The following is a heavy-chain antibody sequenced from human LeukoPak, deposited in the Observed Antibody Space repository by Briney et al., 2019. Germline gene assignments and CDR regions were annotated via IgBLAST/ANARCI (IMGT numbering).Heavy chain of an antibody. Sequence: ASVKVSCKASGYTFTGYAMNWVRQAPGQGLEWMGWINTNTGNPTYAQGFTGRFVFSLDTSVSTAYLQICSLKAEDTAVYYCAREYCSGGSCYSMFDPWGQGTLVTVSS. CDR3: AREYCSGGSCYSMFDP. D-gene: IGHD2-15*01. CDR1: GYTFTGYA. J-gene: IGHJ5*02. CDR2: INTNTGNP. V-gene: IGHV7-4-1*01.